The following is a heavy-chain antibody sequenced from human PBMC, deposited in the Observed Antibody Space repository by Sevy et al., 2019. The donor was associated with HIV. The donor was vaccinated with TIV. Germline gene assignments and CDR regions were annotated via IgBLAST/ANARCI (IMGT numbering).Heavy chain of an antibody. CDR2: ISGSGGYT. J-gene: IGHJ5*02. CDR3: AFERGIAIRPEDS. D-gene: IGHD1-1*01. CDR1: GFSFSSHA. V-gene: IGHV3-23*01. Sequence: GGSLRLSCVASGFSFSSHAMNWVRQAPGKGLEWVSVISGSGGYTEYAGSVKGRFIISRDNAKNMVFLQLERVTVEDTAVYYCAFERGIAIRPEDSWGQGTLVTVSS.